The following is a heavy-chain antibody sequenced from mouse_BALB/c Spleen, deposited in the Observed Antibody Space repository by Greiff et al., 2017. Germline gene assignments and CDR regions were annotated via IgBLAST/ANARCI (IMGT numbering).Heavy chain of an antibody. D-gene: IGHD1-1*01. CDR3: ARVRYYGGVDY. CDR2: VNPNNGGT. V-gene: IGHV1-26*01. J-gene: IGHJ4*01. CDR1: GYTFTDYY. Sequence: EVQLQQSGPELVKPGASVKISCKASGYTFTDYYMNWVKQSHGKSLEWIGLVNPNNGGTSYNQKFKGKATLTVDKSSSTAYMELRSLTSEDSAVYYCARVRYYGGVDYWGQGTSVTVSS.